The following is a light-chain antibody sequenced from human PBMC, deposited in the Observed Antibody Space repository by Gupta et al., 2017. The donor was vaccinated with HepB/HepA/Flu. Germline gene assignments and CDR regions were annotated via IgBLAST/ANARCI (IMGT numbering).Light chain of an antibody. Sequence: IQMTPSPSSLSASVGDRVTITCQASQDINNYLNWYQQKPGKAPKLLISDASNLEAGVPSRFSGSGSGTHFTFTISGLQPEDLATYYCQQYDDLPIFTFGPGTKVELK. V-gene: IGKV1-33*01. CDR3: QQYDDLPIFT. CDR1: QDINNY. CDR2: DAS. J-gene: IGKJ3*01.